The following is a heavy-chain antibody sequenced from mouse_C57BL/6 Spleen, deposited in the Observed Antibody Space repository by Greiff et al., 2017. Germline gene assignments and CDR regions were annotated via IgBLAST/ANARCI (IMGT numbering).Heavy chain of an antibody. CDR3: TPGNSWFAY. J-gene: IGHJ3*01. CDR1: GFNIKDYY. V-gene: IGHV14-1*01. CDR2: IDPEDGDT. Sequence: VQLQQSGAELVRPGASVKLSCTASGFNIKDYYMHWVKQWPEQGLEWIGRIDPEDGDTEYAPKFQGKATMTADTSSNTAYLQLSSLTSEDTAVYYCTPGNSWFAYWGQGTLVTVSA.